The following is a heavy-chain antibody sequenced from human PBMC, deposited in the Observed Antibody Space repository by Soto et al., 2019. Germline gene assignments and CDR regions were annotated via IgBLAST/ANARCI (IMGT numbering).Heavy chain of an antibody. CDR1: GFTFTSSS. J-gene: IGHJ6*02. V-gene: IGHV1-58*01. CDR3: AADPIYDILTGYWYYYGMDV. CDR2: IVVGSGNT. Sequence: GASVKVSCKASGFTFTSSSVQWVLQARGQRLEWIGWIVVGSGNTNYAQKFQERVTITRDMSTSTAYMELSSLRSEDTAVYYCAADPIYDILTGYWYYYGMDVWGQGTTVTVSS. D-gene: IGHD3-9*01.